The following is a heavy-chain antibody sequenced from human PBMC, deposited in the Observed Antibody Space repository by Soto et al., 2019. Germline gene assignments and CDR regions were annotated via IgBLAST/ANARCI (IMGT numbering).Heavy chain of an antibody. J-gene: IGHJ6*03. Sequence: GGSLRLSCESSGFIFDDYAMHWVRQAPGKGLEWVSGINWNSGSMGYADSVKGRFTISRDNAKNSLYLQMNSLRAEDTALYFCAKDEGAVVGYMDVWGTGTTVTVSS. CDR3: AKDEGAVVGYMDV. V-gene: IGHV3-9*01. D-gene: IGHD2-15*01. CDR1: GFIFDDYA. CDR2: INWNSGSM.